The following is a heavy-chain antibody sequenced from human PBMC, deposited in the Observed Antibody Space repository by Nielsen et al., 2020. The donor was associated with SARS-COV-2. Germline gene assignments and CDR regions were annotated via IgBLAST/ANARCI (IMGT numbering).Heavy chain of an antibody. D-gene: IGHD6-19*01. CDR2: IKQDGSEK. CDR3: ARGETVAGTVGWGYYYYYMDV. V-gene: IGHV3-7*03. J-gene: IGHJ6*03. Sequence: GGSLRLSCAASGLTFSSYAMSWVRQAPGKGLEWVANIKQDGSEKYYVDSVKGRFTISRDNAKNSLYLQMNSLRAEDTAVYYCARGETVAGTVGWGYYYYYMDVWGKGTTVTVSS. CDR1: GLTFSSYA.